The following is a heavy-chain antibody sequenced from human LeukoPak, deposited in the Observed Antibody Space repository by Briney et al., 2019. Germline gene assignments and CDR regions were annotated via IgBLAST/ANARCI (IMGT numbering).Heavy chain of an antibody. V-gene: IGHV4-30-2*01. Sequence: SEILSLTYTVSGDSISSGDYFWSWIRQPPGKGLEWIGYISHNENAYFNPSLSSRVTMSVDKSKNQVSLKITSVTAADTAVYXXARDXXNXXXFDYW. CDR2: ISHNENA. CDR3: ARDXXNXXXFDY. J-gene: IGHJ4*01. CDR1: GDSISSGDYF. D-gene: IGHD5-24*01.